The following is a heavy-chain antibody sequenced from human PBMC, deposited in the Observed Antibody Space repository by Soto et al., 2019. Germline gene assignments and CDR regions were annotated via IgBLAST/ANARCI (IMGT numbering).Heavy chain of an antibody. J-gene: IGHJ4*02. V-gene: IGHV4-59*01. CDR3: AREGNLGRWLQPLDF. Sequence: QVQLQVSGPGLVKPSEPLSLTCTVSGDSISAYSWSWVRQPPGKGLEWIGNIHYNGNTKYNPSLKSRVTMSVDTSKNQFSLRLISVTAAETAIYFCAREGNLGRWLQPLDFWGQGTLVTVSS. CDR2: IHYNGNT. D-gene: IGHD5-12*01. CDR1: GDSISAYS.